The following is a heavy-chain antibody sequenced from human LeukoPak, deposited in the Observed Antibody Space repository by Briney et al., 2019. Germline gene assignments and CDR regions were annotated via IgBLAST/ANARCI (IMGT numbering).Heavy chain of an antibody. D-gene: IGHD3-16*01. Sequence: PGRSLRLSCAASGFTFDDYAMDWVRQAPGKGLEWVSGISWNSGSIGYADSVKGRFTISRDNAKNSLYLQMNSLRAEDMALYYCAKAISLTATAPLDYWGQGTLVTVSS. CDR2: ISWNSGSI. CDR1: GFTFDDYA. CDR3: AKAISLTATAPLDY. J-gene: IGHJ4*02. V-gene: IGHV3-9*03.